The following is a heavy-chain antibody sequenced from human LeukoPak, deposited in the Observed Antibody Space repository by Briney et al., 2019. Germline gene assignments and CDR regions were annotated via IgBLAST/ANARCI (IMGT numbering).Heavy chain of an antibody. V-gene: IGHV4-39*07. CDR3: AREPTAGEIDY. CDR2: IYYSGST. CDR1: GGSISSSSYY. Sequence: SETLSLTCTVSGGSISSSSYYWGWIRQPPGKGLEWIGSIYYSGSTYYNPSLKSRVTISVDTSKNQFSLKLSSVTAADTAVYYCAREPTAGEIDYWGQGTLVTVSS. D-gene: IGHD6-13*01. J-gene: IGHJ4*02.